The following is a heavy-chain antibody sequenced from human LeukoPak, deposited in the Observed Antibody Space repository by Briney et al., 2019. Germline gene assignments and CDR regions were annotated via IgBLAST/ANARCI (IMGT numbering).Heavy chain of an antibody. Sequence: PSETLSLTCTVSGGSISSSSYYWGWIRQPPGKGLEWIGSIYYSGSTYYNPSLESRVTISVDTSKNQFSLKLSSVTAADTAVYYCAREAYCSSTSCTDYWGQGTLVTVSS. CDR1: GGSISSSSYY. D-gene: IGHD2-2*01. CDR2: IYYSGST. CDR3: AREAYCSSTSCTDY. V-gene: IGHV4-39*07. J-gene: IGHJ4*02.